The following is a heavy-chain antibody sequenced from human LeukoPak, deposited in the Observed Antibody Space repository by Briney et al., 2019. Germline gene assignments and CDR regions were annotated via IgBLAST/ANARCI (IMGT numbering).Heavy chain of an antibody. Sequence: ASVKVSCKASGYTFTSYYMHWVRQAPGQGLEWMGIINPSSYSTTYAQKFQGRVTMTRDTSTSTVYMELSSLRSEDTAVYYCARAGEQLVISFCDYWGQGTLVTVSS. D-gene: IGHD6-13*01. CDR2: INPSSYST. V-gene: IGHV1-46*01. J-gene: IGHJ4*02. CDR3: ARAGEQLVISFCDY. CDR1: GYTFTSYY.